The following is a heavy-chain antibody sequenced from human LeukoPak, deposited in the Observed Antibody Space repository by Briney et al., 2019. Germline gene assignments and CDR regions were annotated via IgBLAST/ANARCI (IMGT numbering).Heavy chain of an antibody. CDR1: GFTVSSNY. CDR3: ARDRGPAPRYYYNYVWGSYRIDY. J-gene: IGHJ4*02. V-gene: IGHV3-53*01. D-gene: IGHD3-16*02. CDR2: IYSGGST. Sequence: AGGSLRLSCAASGFTVSSNYMSWVRQAPGKGLEWVSVIYSGGSTYYADSVKGRFTISRDNSKNTLYLQMNSLRAEDTAVYYCARDRGPAPRYYYNYVWGSYRIDYWGQGTLVTVSS.